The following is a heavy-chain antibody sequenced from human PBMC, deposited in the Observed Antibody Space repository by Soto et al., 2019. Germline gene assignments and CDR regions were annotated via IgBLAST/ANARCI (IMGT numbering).Heavy chain of an antibody. CDR2: ISGSGGST. V-gene: IGHV3-23*01. J-gene: IGHJ5*02. CDR3: ARGSDLGELS. Sequence: PGGSLRLSCAASGFTFSSYAMSWVRQAPGKGLEWVSAISGSGGSTYYADSVKGRFTISRDNAKNSLYLQMNSLRAEDTAVYYCARGSDLGELSWGQGTLVTVSS. CDR1: GFTFSSYA. D-gene: IGHD3-16*01.